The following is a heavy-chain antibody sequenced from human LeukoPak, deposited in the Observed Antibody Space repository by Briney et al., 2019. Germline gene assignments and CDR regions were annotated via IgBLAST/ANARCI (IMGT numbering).Heavy chain of an antibody. CDR2: IHSTDGT. CDR1: GGSVRNDY. D-gene: IGHD3-3*02. CDR3: ARGRLAHFHYYYYYLDV. J-gene: IGHJ6*03. Sequence: SEALSLSCSVSGGSVRNDYWTWVRQAPGKGLEWIGYIHSTDGTNYSPSLNSRITISLDKSKKQFSLKVTSVTAADTAVYYCARGRLAHFHYYYYYLDVWGRGTTVTVSS. V-gene: IGHV4-59*02.